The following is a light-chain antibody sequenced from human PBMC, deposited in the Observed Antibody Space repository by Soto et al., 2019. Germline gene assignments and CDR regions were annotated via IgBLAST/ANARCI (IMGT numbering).Light chain of an antibody. Sequence: LTQPPSASVTPGQRVTISCSGSSSNIGDSYIYWYQQLPGTAPKLLIYKNNLRPSGVPDRFSGSKSGTSASLAISGLRSEDEADYFCAAWGDSLRVFGTGTKV. J-gene: IGLJ1*01. CDR2: KNN. CDR1: SSNIGDSY. CDR3: AAWGDSLRV. V-gene: IGLV1-47*01.